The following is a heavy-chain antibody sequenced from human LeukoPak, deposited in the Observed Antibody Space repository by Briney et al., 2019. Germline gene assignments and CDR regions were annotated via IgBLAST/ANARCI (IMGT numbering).Heavy chain of an antibody. CDR2: ISSST. CDR1: GFTFSDYY. Sequence: GGSLRLSCAASGFTFSDYYMSWIRQAPGKGLEWAAYISSSTFYADSMKGRFTISRDNAKNSLYLQMNSLRAEDTAVYYCARRRHYSDNSGHAFDIWGQGTMVTVSS. D-gene: IGHD3-22*01. J-gene: IGHJ3*02. CDR3: ARRRHYSDNSGHAFDI. V-gene: IGHV3-11*01.